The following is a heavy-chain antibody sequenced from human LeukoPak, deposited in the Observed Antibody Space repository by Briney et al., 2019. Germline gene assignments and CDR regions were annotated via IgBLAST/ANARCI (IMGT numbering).Heavy chain of an antibody. J-gene: IGHJ3*02. Sequence: SSETLSLTCIVSGDSITSHYWNWIRQPPGKGLEWIGYVHRSGGTTYHPSLKSRVTMSVDTSKNHFSLRIISVTAADTAVYYCAKGANDGRVFDIWAKGQ. CDR2: VHRSGGT. CDR3: AKGANDGRVFDI. CDR1: GDSITSHY. V-gene: IGHV4-59*11.